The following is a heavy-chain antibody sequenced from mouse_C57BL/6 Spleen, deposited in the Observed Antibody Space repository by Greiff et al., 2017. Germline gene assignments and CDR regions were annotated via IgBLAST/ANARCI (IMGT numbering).Heavy chain of an antibody. CDR2: IDPNSGGT. J-gene: IGHJ2*01. V-gene: IGHV1-72*01. Sequence: VQLQQPGAELVKPGASVKLSCKASGYTFTSYWMHWVKQRPGRGLEWIGRIDPNSGGTKYNEKFKGKATLTVDKPSSTAYMQLSSLTSEDSAVYYCALTGTYYFDYWGQGTTLTVSS. CDR3: ALTGTYYFDY. CDR1: GYTFTSYW. D-gene: IGHD4-1*01.